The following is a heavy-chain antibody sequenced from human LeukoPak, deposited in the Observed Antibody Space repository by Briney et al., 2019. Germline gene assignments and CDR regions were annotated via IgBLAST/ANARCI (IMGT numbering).Heavy chain of an antibody. CDR1: GFTFSNYV. D-gene: IGHD3-10*01. J-gene: IGHJ4*02. V-gene: IGHV3-23*01. CDR3: AKGSNFYASGSHFDV. Sequence: GGSLRLSCVASGFTFSNYVMYWVRQVPGKGLEGVLGIIGTSSYTYSADFVKGRFTISRDNSMNTLWLQMNSLRVEDTAVYYCAKGSNFYASGSHFDVWGQGTLVTLSS. CDR2: IIGTSSYT.